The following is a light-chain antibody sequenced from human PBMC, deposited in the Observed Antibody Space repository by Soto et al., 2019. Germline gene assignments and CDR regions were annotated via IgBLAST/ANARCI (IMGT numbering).Light chain of an antibody. CDR1: QSISSW. CDR3: QHGT. CDR2: DAS. Sequence: DIQMTQSPSTLSASVGDRVTITCRASQSISSWLAWYQQKPGKAPKLLIYDASSLESGVPSRFSGRGSGTEFTLTIISLQPDDFATYYCQHGTFGQGTKGEIK. J-gene: IGKJ1*01. V-gene: IGKV1-5*01.